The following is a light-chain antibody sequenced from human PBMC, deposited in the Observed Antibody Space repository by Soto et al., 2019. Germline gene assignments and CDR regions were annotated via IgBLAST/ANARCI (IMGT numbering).Light chain of an antibody. CDR1: QGISSY. Sequence: DIQLTQSPSFLSASVGDRVTITCRASQGISSYLAWYQQKPGKAPKLLIYAASTLQSGVPSRFSGSGSGTEFTLTISRLPAEDFANYYCQQLNSYPLFGPGTKVDIK. CDR2: AAS. J-gene: IGKJ3*01. V-gene: IGKV1-9*01. CDR3: QQLNSYPL.